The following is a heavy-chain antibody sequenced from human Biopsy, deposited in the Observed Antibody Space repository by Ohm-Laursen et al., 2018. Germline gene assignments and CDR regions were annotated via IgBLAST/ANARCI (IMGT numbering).Heavy chain of an antibody. V-gene: IGHV3-23*01. Sequence: SLSLSCAPSVFTYTTFAMCWVREAPGKGPEWVSTISANGATSYYADSVKGRFTISRDNSKNTLYLQMNSVRADDAAMYYCAKGGSITIFEVVINNGFDPWGQGTRVTVSS. CDR3: AKGGSITIFEVVINNGFDP. D-gene: IGHD3-3*01. CDR2: ISANGATS. CDR1: VFTYTTFA. J-gene: IGHJ5*02.